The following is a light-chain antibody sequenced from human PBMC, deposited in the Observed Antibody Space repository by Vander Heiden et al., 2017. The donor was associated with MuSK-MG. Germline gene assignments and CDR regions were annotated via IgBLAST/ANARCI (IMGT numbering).Light chain of an antibody. Sequence: QSVLPQPPSASVAPGQQVTISCSGSSSNIGRNHVCWYQQFPGTAPKLLIYENNKRPSGIPDRFSGSKSGTSATLGITGLQTGDEADYYCATWDNSLSGEVLFGGGTKLTVL. J-gene: IGLJ2*01. CDR3: ATWDNSLSGEVL. CDR2: ENN. V-gene: IGLV1-51*02. CDR1: SSNIGRNH.